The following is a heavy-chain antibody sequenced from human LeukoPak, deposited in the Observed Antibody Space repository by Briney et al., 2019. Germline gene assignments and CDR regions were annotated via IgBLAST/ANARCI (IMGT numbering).Heavy chain of an antibody. V-gene: IGHV1-46*01. CDR1: GYTFTSYY. CDR3: ARSTVTTRWSSGWYFDL. CDR2: INPSGGST. D-gene: IGHD4-11*01. J-gene: IGHJ2*01. Sequence: RASVKVSCKASGYTFTSYYMHWVRQAPGQGLEWMGIINPSGGSTSYAQKFQGRVTMTRDTSTSTVYMELSSLRSEDTAVYYCARSTVTTRWSSGWYFDLWGRGTLVTVSS.